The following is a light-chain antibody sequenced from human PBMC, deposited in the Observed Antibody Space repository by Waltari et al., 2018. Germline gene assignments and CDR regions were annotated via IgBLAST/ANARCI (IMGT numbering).Light chain of an antibody. CDR1: QSIGSS. CDR3: HQSSGFPIT. Sequence: EIVLTQSPDFQSVTPKEKVTITCRASQSIGSSLHWYQQKPDQSPKLLIKFASQSISGVPSRFSGSGSGTDFTLTINSLALEDAAASHCHQSSGFPITFGQGTRLEIK. J-gene: IGKJ5*01. V-gene: IGKV6D-21*02. CDR2: FAS.